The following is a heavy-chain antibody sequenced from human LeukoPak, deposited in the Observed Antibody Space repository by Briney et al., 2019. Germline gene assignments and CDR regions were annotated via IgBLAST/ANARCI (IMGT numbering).Heavy chain of an antibody. J-gene: IGHJ6*03. Sequence: ASVKVSCKASGYTFTGYYMHWVRQAPGQGLEWMGWINPNSGGTNYAQKFRGRVTMTRDTSISTAYMELSRLRSDDTAVYYCARGDSGYYSYYYMDVCGKGTTVTVSS. CDR1: GYTFTGYY. CDR2: INPNSGGT. V-gene: IGHV1-2*02. D-gene: IGHD1-26*01. CDR3: ARGDSGYYSYYYMDV.